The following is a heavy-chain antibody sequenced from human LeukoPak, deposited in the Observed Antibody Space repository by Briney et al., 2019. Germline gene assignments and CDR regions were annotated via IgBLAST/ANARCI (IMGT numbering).Heavy chain of an antibody. CDR3: ARQKCGTYITY. Sequence: PGESLQISCKDSEYSFTRYWISWVRQMPGKGLEWMGRIDPSDSYTNYSPSFQGHVTLSADKSISTAYLQWSSLKASDTAMYYCARQKCGTYITYWGQGTLVTVSS. V-gene: IGHV5-10-1*01. CDR1: EYSFTRYW. CDR2: IDPSDSYT. D-gene: IGHD3-10*01. J-gene: IGHJ4*02.